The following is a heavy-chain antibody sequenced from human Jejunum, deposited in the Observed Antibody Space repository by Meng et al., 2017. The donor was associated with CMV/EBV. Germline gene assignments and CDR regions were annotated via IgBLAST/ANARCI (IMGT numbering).Heavy chain of an antibody. J-gene: IGHJ5*02. V-gene: IGHV4-4*02. CDR2: IYYTGST. D-gene: IGHD3-16*01. Sequence: LTCAVSGDSISNLNWWSWVRKSPGQGLEWIGYIYYTGSTHYNPSLKSRATMSVDTSKNQFSLKLSSVTAADTAVYYCARGRLRNWFDPWGQGTLVTVSS. CDR3: ARGRLRNWFDP. CDR1: GDSISNLNW.